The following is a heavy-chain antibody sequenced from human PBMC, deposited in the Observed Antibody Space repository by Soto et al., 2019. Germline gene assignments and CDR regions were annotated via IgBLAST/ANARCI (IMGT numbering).Heavy chain of an antibody. CDR2: IYYSGST. Sequence: PSETLSLTCAVSGDSMSSSDYYWGWIRQPPGKGLEWIGSIYYSGSTYYNPSLQSRVAISVDTSKNQFSLKLKSMTAADTAIYYCARRTVNIRTFYSGLKTHCFDYWGQGAPVTVSS. D-gene: IGHD6-19*01. J-gene: IGHJ4*02. V-gene: IGHV4-39*01. CDR1: GDSMSSSDYY. CDR3: ARRTVNIRTFYSGLKTHCFDY.